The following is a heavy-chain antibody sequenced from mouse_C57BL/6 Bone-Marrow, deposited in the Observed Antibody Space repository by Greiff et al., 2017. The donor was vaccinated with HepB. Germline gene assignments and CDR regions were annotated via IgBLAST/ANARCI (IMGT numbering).Heavy chain of an antibody. V-gene: IGHV5-2*01. D-gene: IGHD3-3*01. CDR2: INSDGGST. CDR3: ARRGRGYYAMDY. Sequence: EVHLVESGGGLVQPGESLKLSCESNEYEFPSHDMSWVRKTPEKRLELVAAINSDGGSTYYPDTMESRFIFSRDNAKKTLYLQMSSLRSEDTALYYCARRGRGYYAMDYWGQGTSVTVSS. CDR1: EYEFPSHD. J-gene: IGHJ4*01.